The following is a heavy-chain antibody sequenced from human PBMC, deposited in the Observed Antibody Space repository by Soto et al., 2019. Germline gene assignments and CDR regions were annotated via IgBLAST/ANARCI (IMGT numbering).Heavy chain of an antibody. CDR1: GGTFSSYA. V-gene: IGHV1-69*01. CDR2: IIPIFGTA. D-gene: IGHD2-15*01. CDR3: GSRLVVVVAALGEREYDDYYGMDV. J-gene: IGHJ6*02. Sequence: QVQLVQSGAEVKKPGSSVKVSCKASGGTFSSYAISWVRQAPGQGLEWMGGIIPIFGTANYAQKFQGRVTITADEPTSTGYMELSSRISEGTAVYYCGSRLVVVVAALGEREYDDYYGMDVWGQVTTVTVSS.